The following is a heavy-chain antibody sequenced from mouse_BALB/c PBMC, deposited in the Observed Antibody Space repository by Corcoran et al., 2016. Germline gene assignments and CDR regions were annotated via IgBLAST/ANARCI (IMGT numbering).Heavy chain of an antibody. Sequence: EEKLLESGGGLVQPGGSLKLSCAASGFDFSRYWMSWVRQAPGKGLEWIGEINADSSTINYTPSLKDKFIISRDNAKTTLYLQKSKVRSEDTALYYCARNWDWYFNVWGAGTTVTVSS. J-gene: IGHJ1*01. D-gene: IGHD4-1*01. V-gene: IGHV4-1*02. CDR3: ARNWDWYFNV. CDR1: GFDFSRYW. CDR2: INADSSTI.